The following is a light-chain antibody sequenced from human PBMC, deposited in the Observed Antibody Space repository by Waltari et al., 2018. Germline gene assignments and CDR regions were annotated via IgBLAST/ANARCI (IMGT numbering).Light chain of an antibody. CDR1: QRVSSY. CDR3: QQRSNWPPS. CDR2: DAS. Sequence: EIVLTQSSATLSLSPGERATFSCRASQRVSSYLAWYQHKPGQDPRLLIYDASNRAPGIPARFSVSGSGTDFTLTISSLEPEDFAVYYCQQRSNWPPSFGQGTKLEIK. J-gene: IGKJ2*01. V-gene: IGKV3-11*01.